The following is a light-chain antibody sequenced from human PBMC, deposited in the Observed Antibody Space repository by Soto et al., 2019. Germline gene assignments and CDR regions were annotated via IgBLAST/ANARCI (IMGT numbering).Light chain of an antibody. Sequence: HSALTQPASVSGSPGQSITISCTGTSSDIGDYNYVSWYQQHPLKAPKLLIYDVSNRPSGVSNRFSGSKSGNTASLTISGLQAEDEADYYCSSYSDSSTLVVFGGGNQLTVL. CDR3: SSYSDSSTLVV. CDR2: DVS. V-gene: IGLV2-14*03. CDR1: SSDIGDYNY. J-gene: IGLJ2*01.